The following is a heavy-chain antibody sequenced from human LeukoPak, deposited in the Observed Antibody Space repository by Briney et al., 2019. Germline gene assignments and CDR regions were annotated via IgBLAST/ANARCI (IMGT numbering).Heavy chain of an antibody. CDR2: IWYDGTNI. CDR1: GFTFSSYG. Sequence: PGGSLRLSCSASGFTFSSYGMHWVRHAPGKGLVWVSVIWYDGTNIYYADSVKGRFTISRDYSKNTLYLKMNSLRAEDTAVYYCAREDDYGDSYWYFDLWGRGTLVTVSS. D-gene: IGHD4-17*01. J-gene: IGHJ2*01. CDR3: AREDDYGDSYWYFDL. V-gene: IGHV3-33*01.